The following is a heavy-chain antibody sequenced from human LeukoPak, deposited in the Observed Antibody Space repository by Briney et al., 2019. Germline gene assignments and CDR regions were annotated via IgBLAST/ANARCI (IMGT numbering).Heavy chain of an antibody. CDR1: GFTFSSYS. J-gene: IGHJ4*02. CDR2: ISSSSSYI. Sequence: GGSLRLSCAASGFTFSSYSMNWVRQAPGKGLEGVSSISSSSSYIYYADSVKGRFTISRDNAKNSLYLQMNSLRAEDTAVYYCARGSMVAGTDYWGQGTLVTVSS. CDR3: ARGSMVAGTDY. D-gene: IGHD6-19*01. V-gene: IGHV3-21*01.